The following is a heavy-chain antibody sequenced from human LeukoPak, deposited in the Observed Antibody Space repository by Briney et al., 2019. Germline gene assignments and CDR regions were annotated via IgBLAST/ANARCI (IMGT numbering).Heavy chain of an antibody. J-gene: IGHJ5*02. CDR3: ARHYYYYDSSGYRDWFDP. D-gene: IGHD3-22*01. Sequence: KSSETLSLTCAVYGGSFSGYYWSWIRQPPGKGLEWMGEINHSGSTNYNPSLKSRVTISADTSKNQFSLKLSSVTAADTAVYYCARHYYYYDSSGYRDWFDPWGQGTLVTVSS. CDR1: GGSFSGYY. V-gene: IGHV4-34*01. CDR2: INHSGST.